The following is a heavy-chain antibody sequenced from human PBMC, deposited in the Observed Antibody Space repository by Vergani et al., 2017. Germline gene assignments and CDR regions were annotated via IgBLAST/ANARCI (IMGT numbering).Heavy chain of an antibody. D-gene: IGHD6-13*01. CDR1: GYSFTSYW. CDR3: ARHVKSLAAAGYPNYYYYGMDV. J-gene: IGHJ6*02. Sequence: EVQLVQSGAEVKKPGESLRISCKGSGYSFTSYWISWVRQMPGKGLEWMGRIDPSDSYTNYSRSFQGHVTISADKSISTAYLQWSSLKASDTAMYYCARHVKSLAAAGYPNYYYYGMDVWGQGTTVTVSS. V-gene: IGHV5-10-1*03. CDR2: IDPSDSYT.